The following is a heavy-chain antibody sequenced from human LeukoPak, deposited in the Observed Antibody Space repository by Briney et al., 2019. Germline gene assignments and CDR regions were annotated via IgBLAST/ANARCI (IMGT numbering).Heavy chain of an antibody. CDR2: ISGSGGST. J-gene: IGHJ4*02. D-gene: IGHD3-3*01. CDR1: GFTFSSYA. V-gene: IGHV3-23*01. Sequence: GGSLRLSCAASGFTFSSYAMSWVRQAPGKGLEWVSAISGSGGSTYYADSVKGRFTISRDNSKNTLYLQMNSLRAEDTAVYYCARGKTYYDFWSGYSEPPRFDYWGQGTLVTVSS. CDR3: ARGKTYYDFWSGYSEPPRFDY.